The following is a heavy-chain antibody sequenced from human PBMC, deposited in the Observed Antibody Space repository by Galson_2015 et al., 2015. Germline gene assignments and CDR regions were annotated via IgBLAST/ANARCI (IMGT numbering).Heavy chain of an antibody. CDR2: IIPIFGTA. D-gene: IGHD3-10*01. J-gene: IGHJ6*03. Sequence: SVKVSCKASGGTFSSYAISWVRQAPGQGLEWMGGIIPIFGTANYAQKFQGRVTITADKSTSTAYMELSSLRSEDTAVYYCARAHLWPRTRELLYKAPNPDRSYYYYMDVWGKGTTVTVSS. V-gene: IGHV1-69*06. CDR3: ARAHLWPRTRELLYKAPNPDRSYYYYMDV. CDR1: GGTFSSYA.